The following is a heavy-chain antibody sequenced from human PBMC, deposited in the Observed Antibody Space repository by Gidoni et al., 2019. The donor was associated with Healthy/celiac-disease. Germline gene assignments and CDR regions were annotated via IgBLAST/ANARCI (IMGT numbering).Heavy chain of an antibody. CDR2: INPSGGST. CDR3: ARGGSQKFPPQTYGMDV. D-gene: IGHD3-16*01. J-gene: IGHJ6*02. V-gene: IGHV1-46*01. Sequence: QVQLVQSGAEVKKPGASVKVSCKASGSTFTSYYMHWVRQAPGQGLEWMGIINPSGGSTSYAQKFQGRVTMTRDTSTSTVYMELSSLRSEDTAVYYCARGGSQKFPPQTYGMDVWGQGTTVTVSS. CDR1: GSTFTSYY.